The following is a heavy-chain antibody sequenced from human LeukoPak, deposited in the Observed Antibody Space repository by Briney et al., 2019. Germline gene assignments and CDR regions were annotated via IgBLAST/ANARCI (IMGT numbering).Heavy chain of an antibody. CDR1: GGSISSSSYY. CDR3: AGNGYGSGWPFDY. CDR2: IYYSGSA. D-gene: IGHD6-19*01. Sequence: SETLSLTCTVSGGSISSSSYYWGWIRQPPGKGLEWIGSIYYSGSANYNPSLKSRVTISVDTSKNQFSLKLSSVSAAVTAVYYCAGNGYGSGWPFDYWGQGTLVTVSS. J-gene: IGHJ4*02. V-gene: IGHV4-39*01.